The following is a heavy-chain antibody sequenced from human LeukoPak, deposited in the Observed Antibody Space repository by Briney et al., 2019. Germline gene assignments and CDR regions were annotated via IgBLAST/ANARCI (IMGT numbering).Heavy chain of an antibody. CDR2: ISDSGGST. CDR1: GFTFSSYA. D-gene: IGHD6-13*01. V-gene: IGHV3-23*01. J-gene: IGHJ1*01. CDR3: AKDLHSSSWYNYFQH. Sequence: PGGSLRLSCAASGFTFSSYAMSWVRQAPGKGLEWVPAISDSGGSTYYADSVTGRFTVSRDNSKNTLYLQMNSLRAEDTAVYYCAKDLHSSSWYNYFQHWGQGTLVTVSS.